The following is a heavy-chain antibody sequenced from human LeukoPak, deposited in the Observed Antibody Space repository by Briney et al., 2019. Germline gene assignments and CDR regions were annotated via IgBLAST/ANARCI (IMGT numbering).Heavy chain of an antibody. CDR2: IYYSGST. V-gene: IGHV4-59*01. CDR1: GGSISSYY. J-gene: IGHJ3*02. D-gene: IGHD3-3*01. CDR3: ARQVTIFGAPDAFVI. Sequence: SETLSLTCTVSGGSISSYYWSWIRQPPGKGLEWIGYIYYSGSTNYNPSLKSRVTISVDTSKNQFSLKLSSVTAADTAVYYCARQVTIFGAPDAFVIWGQGTMVTVSS.